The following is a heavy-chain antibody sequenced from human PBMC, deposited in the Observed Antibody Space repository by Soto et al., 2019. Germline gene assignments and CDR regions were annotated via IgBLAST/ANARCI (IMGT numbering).Heavy chain of an antibody. V-gene: IGHV4-31*03. J-gene: IGHJ3*02. CDR3: ARDGFYYDSSGYYYGSDAFDI. CDR1: GGSISSCGYY. D-gene: IGHD3-22*01. Sequence: QVQLQESGPGLVKPSQTLSLTCTVSGGSISSCGYYWRWIRQHPGKGLEWIGYIYYSGSTYYNPSLKSRVTIAVDTSKNQCSLKLSSVTAADTAVYYCARDGFYYDSSGYYYGSDAFDIWGQGTMVPVSS. CDR2: IYYSGST.